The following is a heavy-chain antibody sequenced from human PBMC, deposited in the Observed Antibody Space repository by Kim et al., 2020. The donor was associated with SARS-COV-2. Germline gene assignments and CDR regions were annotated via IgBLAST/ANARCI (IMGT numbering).Heavy chain of an antibody. CDR3: AKDLNLGFDS. V-gene: IGHV3-23*01. CDR1: SFTFGHFA. J-gene: IGHJ4*02. Sequence: GGSLRLSCAASSFTFGHFAMNWVRQAPGKGLEWISSISDSGDSTYYAASVKGRFTISRDNSKNTLFLQMNSLRADDTAMYYCAKDLNLGFDSWGQGTLVTVSA. CDR2: ISDSGDST. D-gene: IGHD7-27*01.